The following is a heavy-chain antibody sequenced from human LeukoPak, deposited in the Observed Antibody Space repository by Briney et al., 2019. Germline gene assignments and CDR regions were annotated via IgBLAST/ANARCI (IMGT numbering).Heavy chain of an antibody. Sequence: SSETLSLTCTVSGASISSYYWSWIRQPPGKGLEWIGYISHSGSTNYNPSLKSRVTISVDTSKNQFSLKLSSVTAADTAVYYCARESERWPFDYWGQGTLVAVSS. CDR1: GASISSYY. J-gene: IGHJ4*02. D-gene: IGHD5-24*01. CDR3: ARESERWPFDY. CDR2: ISHSGST. V-gene: IGHV4-59*01.